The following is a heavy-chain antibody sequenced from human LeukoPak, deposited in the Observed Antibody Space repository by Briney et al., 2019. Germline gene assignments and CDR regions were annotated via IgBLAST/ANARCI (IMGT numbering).Heavy chain of an antibody. CDR3: ARESWGMSFDY. J-gene: IGHJ4*02. CDR2: ISYDGSNK. CDR1: GFTFSSYA. V-gene: IGHV3-30-3*01. D-gene: IGHD2-8*02. Sequence: GGSLRLSCAASGFTFSSYAMHWVRQAPGKGLEWVAVISYDGSNKYYADSVKGRFTISRDNSKNTLYPQMNSLRAEDTAVYYCARESWGMSFDYWGQGTLVTVSS.